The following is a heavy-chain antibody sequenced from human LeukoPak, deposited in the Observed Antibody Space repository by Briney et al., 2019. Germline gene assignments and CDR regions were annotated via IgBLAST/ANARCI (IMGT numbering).Heavy chain of an antibody. CDR2: ISRTGNST. D-gene: IGHD6-13*01. CDR3: ARGPYSSNWYVDY. V-gene: IGHV3-48*03. J-gene: IGHJ4*02. CDR1: GFTLSSYE. Sequence: QPGGSLRLSCAASGFTLSSYEMNWVRLAPGKGLEWISYISRTGNSTYYADSVKGRFTISRDSAKNSLYLQMDSLRAEDTAVYYCARGPYSSNWYVDYWGQGTLVTVAS.